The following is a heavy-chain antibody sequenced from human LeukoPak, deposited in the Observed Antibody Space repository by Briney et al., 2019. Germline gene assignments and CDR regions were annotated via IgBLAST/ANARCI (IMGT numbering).Heavy chain of an antibody. CDR1: GGTFCSYA. V-gene: IGHV1-69*06. D-gene: IGHD6-13*01. J-gene: IGHJ4*02. Sequence: ASVKVSCKASGGTFCSYAISWVRQATGQGLEWMGGIIPIFGTANYAQKFQGRVTITADKSTSTAYMELSSLRSEDTAVYYCARRAAAGPEFDYWGQGTLVTVSS. CDR3: ARRAAAGPEFDY. CDR2: IIPIFGTA.